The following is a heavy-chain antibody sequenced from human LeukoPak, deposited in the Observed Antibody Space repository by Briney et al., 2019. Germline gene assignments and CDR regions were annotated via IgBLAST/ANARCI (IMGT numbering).Heavy chain of an antibody. V-gene: IGHV3-48*03. J-gene: IGHJ4*02. CDR2: IGSTGRTI. CDR1: GFTFSTYE. D-gene: IGHD6-13*01. CDR3: ARTKIAAAALYY. Sequence: GGSLRLSCAASGFTFSTYEMNWVRQAPGKGLEWVSYIGSTGRTIYYADSVKGRFTISRDNAKNSLYLQMNSLRAEDTAVYYCARTKIAAAALYYWGQGTLVTVSS.